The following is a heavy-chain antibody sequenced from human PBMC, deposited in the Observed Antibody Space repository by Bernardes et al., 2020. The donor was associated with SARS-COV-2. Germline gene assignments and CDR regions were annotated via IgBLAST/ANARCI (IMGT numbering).Heavy chain of an antibody. Sequence: GGSLRLSCSASVFTFSNFNMNWVRQAPGKGLEWVSFIGICIDFIYYADSVKGRFTISIDNAKNSLYLQMNSLRAEDSAVYYCAREMADPGPLDYWGQGTLVTVSS. CDR2: IGICIDFI. CDR1: VFTFSNFN. J-gene: IGHJ4*02. CDR3: AREMADPGPLDY. D-gene: IGHD2-8*01. V-gene: IGHV3-21*01.